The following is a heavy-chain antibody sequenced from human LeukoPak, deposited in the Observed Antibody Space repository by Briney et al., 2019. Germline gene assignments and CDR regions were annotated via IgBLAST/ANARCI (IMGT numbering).Heavy chain of an antibody. Sequence: GGSLRLSCVASGFTFSSYAMSWVRQAPGKGLEWVSAISGSGGSTYYADSVKGRFTISRDNSKNTLYLQMNSLRAEDTAVYYCAKVLLSYYYYYGMDVWGQGTTVTVSS. V-gene: IGHV3-23*01. CDR1: GFTFSSYA. CDR3: AKVLLSYYYYYGMDV. CDR2: ISGSGGST. J-gene: IGHJ6*02. D-gene: IGHD2-8*02.